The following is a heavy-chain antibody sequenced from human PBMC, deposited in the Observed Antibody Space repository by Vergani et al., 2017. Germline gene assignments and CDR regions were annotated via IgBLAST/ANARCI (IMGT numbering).Heavy chain of an antibody. J-gene: IGHJ4*02. CDR3: ARERITMVRGVIPYPHFFDY. CDR1: GGTFSSYA. D-gene: IGHD3-10*01. Sequence: QVQLVQSGAEVKKPGSSVKVSCKASGGTFSSYAISWVRQAPGQGLEWMGRITPILGLANYAQKFQGRVTLTADKSTSTAYMELSSLISEDTAVYYCARERITMVRGVIPYPHFFDYWGQGTLVTVAS. V-gene: IGHV1-69*04. CDR2: ITPILGLA.